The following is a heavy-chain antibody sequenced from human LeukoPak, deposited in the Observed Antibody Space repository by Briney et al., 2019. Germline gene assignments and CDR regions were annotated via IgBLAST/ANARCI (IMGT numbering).Heavy chain of an antibody. CDR1: GFTFSSYS. CDR2: ISSSSSTI. J-gene: IGHJ3*02. CDR3: AGGWTVDAFDI. Sequence: PGRSLRLSCAASGFTFSSYSMNWVRQAPGKGLEWVSYISSSSSTIYYADSVKGRFTISRDNAKNSLYLQMNSLRAEDTAVYYCAGGWTVDAFDIWGQGTMVTVSS. D-gene: IGHD4-17*01. V-gene: IGHV3-48*01.